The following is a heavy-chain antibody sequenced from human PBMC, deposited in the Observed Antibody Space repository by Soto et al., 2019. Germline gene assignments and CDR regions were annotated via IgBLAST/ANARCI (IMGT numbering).Heavy chain of an antibody. CDR1: GYRFPSFG. CDR2: VNPDNHNT. V-gene: IGHV1-18*01. D-gene: IGHD4-17*01. J-gene: IGHJ4*02. Sequence: QVQLVQSGPEVKKPGASVKVSCEVSGYRFPSFGINWVRQAPGQGLEWVGWVNPDNHNTNYAQNLQHRVSLTTDTSTNTAFLELSDLTSYDTAVYYCARVRFGDAFDDWGQGTLVTVSS. CDR3: ARVRFGDAFDD.